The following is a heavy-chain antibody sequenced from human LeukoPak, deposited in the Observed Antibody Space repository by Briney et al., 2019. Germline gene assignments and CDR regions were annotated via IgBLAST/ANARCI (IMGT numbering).Heavy chain of an antibody. D-gene: IGHD6-19*01. Sequence: SVNVSCKPSGFTFTRSAVQWVREARGQRLEWIEWIVVGSGNTNYAQKFQKRVTITTDMSTSTAYIELSSLRSEDTAVSYCAVLSSGWPFDYWGQGTLVTVSS. J-gene: IGHJ4*02. CDR2: IVVGSGNT. V-gene: IGHV1-58*01. CDR3: AVLSSGWPFDY. CDR1: GFTFTRSA.